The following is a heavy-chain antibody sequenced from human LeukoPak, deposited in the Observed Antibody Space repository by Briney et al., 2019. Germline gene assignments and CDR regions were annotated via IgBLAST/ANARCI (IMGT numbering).Heavy chain of an antibody. CDR3: ARGPKLYGSGSYGLWYNWFDP. V-gene: IGHV4-34*01. D-gene: IGHD3-10*01. Sequence: SETLSLTCAVYGGSFSGYYWSWIRQPPGKGLEWIGEINHSGSTNYSPSLKSRVTISVDTSKNQFSLKLSSVTAADTAVYYCARGPKLYGSGSYGLWYNWFDPWGQGTLVTVSS. J-gene: IGHJ5*02. CDR2: INHSGST. CDR1: GGSFSGYY.